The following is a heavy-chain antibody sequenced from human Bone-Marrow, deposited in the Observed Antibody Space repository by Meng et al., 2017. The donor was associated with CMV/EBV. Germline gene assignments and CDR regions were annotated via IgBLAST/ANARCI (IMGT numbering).Heavy chain of an antibody. CDR1: GDTFTRYE. D-gene: IGHD6-19*01. V-gene: IGHV1-8*01. CDR3: ATGVADFEY. Sequence: VQVVQTGSEVKQPGASANVSSEASGDTFTRYEINSVRPAAGQGVEWMGWMNPNSGNTDYAQKFQGRVTMTRNISKSTAYMDLSSLRSEDTAVYYCATGVADFEYWGQGTLVTVSS. J-gene: IGHJ4*02. CDR2: MNPNSGNT.